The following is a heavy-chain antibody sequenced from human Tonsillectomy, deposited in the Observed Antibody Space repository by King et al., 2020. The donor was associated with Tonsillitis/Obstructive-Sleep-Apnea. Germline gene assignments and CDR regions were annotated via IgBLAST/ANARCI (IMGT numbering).Heavy chain of an antibody. J-gene: IGHJ3*02. V-gene: IGHV4-34*01. D-gene: IGHD3-16*01. Sequence: VQLQQWGAGLLKPSETLSLTCGVYGGSFSGYYWSWIRQPPGEGLEWIGEINRTGSTNYNPSLKSRVTISVDTSKNQLSLKLNSVTAADTAVYYCARDNGGGSAFDIWGQGTMVTVSS. CDR3: ARDNGGGSAFDI. CDR1: GGSFSGYY. CDR2: INRTGST.